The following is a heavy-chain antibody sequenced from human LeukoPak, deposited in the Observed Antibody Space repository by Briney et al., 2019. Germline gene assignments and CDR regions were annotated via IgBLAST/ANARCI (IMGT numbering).Heavy chain of an antibody. J-gene: IGHJ3*02. D-gene: IGHD3-22*01. CDR1: GYTFTSYG. V-gene: IGHV1-69*04. CDR2: IIPILGIA. Sequence: GASVKVSCKASGYTFTSYGISWVRQAPGQGLEWMGRIIPILGIANYAQKFQGRVTITADKSTSTAYMELSSLRSEDTAVYYCARSLAATYYYDNPLSYGASFDIWGQGTMVTVSS. CDR3: ARSLAATYYYDNPLSYGASFDI.